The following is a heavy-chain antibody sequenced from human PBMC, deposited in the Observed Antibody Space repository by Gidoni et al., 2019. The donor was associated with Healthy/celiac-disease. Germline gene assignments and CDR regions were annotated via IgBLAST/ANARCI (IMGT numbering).Heavy chain of an antibody. CDR3: ARGRRSGWYKVFDY. CDR1: GFTFSSYA. V-gene: IGHV3-30*01. D-gene: IGHD6-19*01. Sequence: QVQLVESGGGVVQPGRSLRLSCAASGFTFSSYAMHWVRQAPGKGLEWVAVISYDGSNKYYADSVKGRFTISRDNSKNTLYLQMNSLRAEDTAVYYCARGRRSGWYKVFDYWGQGTLVTVSS. CDR2: ISYDGSNK. J-gene: IGHJ4*02.